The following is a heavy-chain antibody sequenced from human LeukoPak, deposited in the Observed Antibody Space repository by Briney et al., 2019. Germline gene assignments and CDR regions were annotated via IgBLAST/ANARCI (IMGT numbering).Heavy chain of an antibody. CDR1: GYTFTDYD. CDR3: ARNGRVRRVVKDLFEY. CDR2: VSPYNGNT. V-gene: IGHV1-18*01. J-gene: IGHJ4*02. Sequence: ASVKVSCKTTGYTFTDYDITWVRHAPGQGLEWMGRVSPYNGNTYYSQRFQDRVTITKHTSTGTAYVASRNLRTDDTAMYYCARNGRVRRVVKDLFEYWGQGTLVAVSS. D-gene: IGHD3-10*01.